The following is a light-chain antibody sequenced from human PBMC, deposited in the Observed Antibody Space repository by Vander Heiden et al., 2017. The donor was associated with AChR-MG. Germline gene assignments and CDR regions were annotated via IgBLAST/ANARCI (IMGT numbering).Light chain of an antibody. J-gene: IGKJ4*01. CDR1: QSVSSS. Sequence: EIVMTQSPATLSVSPGERATLSCTASQSVSSSLAWYQQRPGQAPRLLIYGASTRATGIPARFSGSGSGTEFTLTISSLQSEDFAVYYCQHENNWHGTFGGGTKVEIK. CDR3: QHENNWHGT. CDR2: GAS. V-gene: IGKV3-15*01.